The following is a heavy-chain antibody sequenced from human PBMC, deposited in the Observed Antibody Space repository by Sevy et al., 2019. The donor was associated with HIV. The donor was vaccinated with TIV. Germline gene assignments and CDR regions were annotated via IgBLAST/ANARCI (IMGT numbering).Heavy chain of an antibody. CDR2: IRTRAQGEAT. CDR3: ARDGFSDPLYLDF. CDR1: GFTFSDFT. J-gene: IGHJ4*02. V-gene: IGHV3-49*03. Sequence: GGSLRLSCRTSGFTFSDFTITWFRQAPGKGLEWVCLIRTRAQGEATIYAASVQGRFFISRDDSNSLAYLHMNSLRAEDTAVYYCARDGFSDPLYLDFWGQGTLVTVSS. D-gene: IGHD5-18*01.